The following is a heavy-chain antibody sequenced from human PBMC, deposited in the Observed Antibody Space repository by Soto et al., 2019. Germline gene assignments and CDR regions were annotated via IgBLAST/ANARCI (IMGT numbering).Heavy chain of an antibody. CDR1: GGSISSYY. CDR3: ARVARYSSGWYDADCFDP. J-gene: IGHJ5*02. CDR2: IYYSGST. V-gene: IGHV4-59*01. Sequence: QVQLQESGPGLVKPSETLSLTCTVSGGSISSYYWSWIRQPPGKGLEWIGYIYYSGSTNYNPSLNSRVTILVDTSQNSCSLKLSSVAAADTAVYYCARVARYSSGWYDADCFDPWGQGTLVTVSS. D-gene: IGHD6-19*01.